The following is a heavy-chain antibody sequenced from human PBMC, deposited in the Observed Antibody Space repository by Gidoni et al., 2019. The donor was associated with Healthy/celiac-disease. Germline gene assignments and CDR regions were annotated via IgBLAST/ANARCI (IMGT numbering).Heavy chain of an antibody. D-gene: IGHD1-26*01. CDR2: IYYSGST. V-gene: IGHV4-59*01. Sequence: QVQLQESGPGLVKPSATLSLTCTVSGGSISSYYWSWIRQPPGKGLEWIGYIYYSGSTNYNPSLKSRVTISVDTSKNQFSLKLSSVTAADTAVYYCARDRRERGYFDYWGQGTLVTVSS. J-gene: IGHJ4*02. CDR3: ARDRRERGYFDY. CDR1: GGSISSYY.